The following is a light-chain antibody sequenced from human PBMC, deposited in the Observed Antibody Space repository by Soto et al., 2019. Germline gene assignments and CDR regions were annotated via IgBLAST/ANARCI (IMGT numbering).Light chain of an antibody. CDR1: QSVSSGY. J-gene: IGKJ1*01. Sequence: EIVLTQSPATLYLSPGERATLSCRASQSVSSGYLAWYQQRPGQAPRLLIYGASTRATGIPARFSGSGSGTEFTLTISSLQSEDFAVYYCQQYNNWPRTFGQGTKVDIK. V-gene: IGKV3-15*01. CDR2: GAS. CDR3: QQYNNWPRT.